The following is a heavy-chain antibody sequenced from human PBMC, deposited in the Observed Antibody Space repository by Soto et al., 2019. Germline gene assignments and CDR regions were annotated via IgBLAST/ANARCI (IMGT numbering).Heavy chain of an antibody. V-gene: IGHV3-73*01. Sequence: EVQLVESGGTLVQPGGSLKLSCAASGFIFSGSALHWVRQASGKGLEWVGRIRSRANSYATSYAASVKGRFTISRDDSKTTASLKMNSLKTEDTAVYYCTRPADGGSGDTFEQWGQGTLFTVSS. CDR2: IRSRANSYAT. D-gene: IGHD2-15*01. CDR3: TRPADGGSGDTFEQ. CDR1: GFIFSGSA. J-gene: IGHJ4*02.